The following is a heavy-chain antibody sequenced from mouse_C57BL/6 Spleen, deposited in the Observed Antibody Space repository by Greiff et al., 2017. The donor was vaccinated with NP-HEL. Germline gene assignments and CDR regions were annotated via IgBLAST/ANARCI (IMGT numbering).Heavy chain of an antibody. D-gene: IGHD2-4*01. J-gene: IGHJ2*01. CDR2: IYPGSGST. Sequence: QVQLQQPGAELVKPGASVKMSCKASGYTFTSYWITWVKQRPGQGLEWIGDIYPGSGSTNYNEKFKSKATLTVDTSSSTAYMQLSSLTSEDSAVYYCAIVYDYGGYFDYWGQGTTLTVSS. V-gene: IGHV1-55*01. CDR3: AIVYDYGGYFDY. CDR1: GYTFTSYW.